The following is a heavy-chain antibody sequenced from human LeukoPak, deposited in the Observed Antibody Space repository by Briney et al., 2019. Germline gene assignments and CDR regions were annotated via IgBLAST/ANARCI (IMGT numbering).Heavy chain of an antibody. D-gene: IGHD3-10*01. CDR1: GGTFSSYA. CDR2: IIPILGIA. J-gene: IGHJ4*02. Sequence: GASVKVSCEASGGTFSSYAISWVRQAPGQGLEWMGRIIPILGIANYAQKFQGRVTITADKSTSTAYMELSSLRSEDTAVYYCARESRGMYYFDYWGQGTLVTASS. V-gene: IGHV1-69*04. CDR3: ARESRGMYYFDY.